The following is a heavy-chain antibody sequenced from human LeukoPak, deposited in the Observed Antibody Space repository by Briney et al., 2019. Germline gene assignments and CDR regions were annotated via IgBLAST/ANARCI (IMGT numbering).Heavy chain of an antibody. V-gene: IGHV5-51*01. D-gene: IGHD6-13*01. CDR2: IYPGDSDT. CDR3: ARQDHSSSWAY. CDR1: GYSFTTYW. J-gene: IGHJ4*02. Sequence: GESLQISCKGSGYSFTTYWIAWVRQMPGKGLECMGIIYPGDSDTRYSPSFQGQVTISADKSISTAYLQWSSLKASDTAMYYCARQDHSSSWAYWGQGTLVTVS.